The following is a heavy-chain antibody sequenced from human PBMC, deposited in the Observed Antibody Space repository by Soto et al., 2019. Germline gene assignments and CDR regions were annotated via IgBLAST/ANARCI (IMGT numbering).Heavy chain of an antibody. V-gene: IGHV4-30-4*01. CDR2: IYYSGST. D-gene: IGHD3-10*01. CDR1: GGSISSGDYY. CDR3: ARSYGSGGSWFDP. J-gene: IGHJ5*02. Sequence: SETLSLTCTVSGGSISSGDYYWSWIRQPPGKGLEWIGYIYYSGSTYYNPSLKSRVTISVDTSKNQFSLKLSSVTAADTAVYYCARSYGSGGSWFDPWGQGTLVTVSS.